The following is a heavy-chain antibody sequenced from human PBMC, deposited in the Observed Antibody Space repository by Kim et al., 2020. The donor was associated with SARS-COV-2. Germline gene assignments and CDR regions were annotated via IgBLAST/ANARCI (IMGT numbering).Heavy chain of an antibody. CDR3: TNGGVDTNYHYFDY. CDR2: ISGMSGSGGTT. J-gene: IGHJ4*02. CDR1: GFAFSNYA. Sequence: GGSLRLSCAASGFAFSNYAMSWVRQAPGKGLEWVSAISGMSGSGGTTYYADAVKGLFTVSRDNSKNTLYLQMNSLRAEDTAIYYCTNGGVDTNYHYFDYWGKGTLVPAPS. V-gene: IGHV3-23*01. D-gene: IGHD3-3*01.